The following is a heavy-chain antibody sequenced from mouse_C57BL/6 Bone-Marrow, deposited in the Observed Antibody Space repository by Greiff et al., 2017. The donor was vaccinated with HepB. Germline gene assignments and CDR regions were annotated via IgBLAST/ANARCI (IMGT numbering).Heavy chain of an antibody. Sequence: VKLVDSGAELVRPGTSVKVSCKASGYAFTNYLIEWVKQRPGQGLEWIGVINPGSGGTNYNEKFKGKATLTADKSSSTAYMQLSSLTSEDSAVYFCARGDYYGSSLDYWGQGTTLTVSS. V-gene: IGHV1-54*01. D-gene: IGHD1-1*01. CDR2: INPGSGGT. CDR1: GYAFTNYL. J-gene: IGHJ2*01. CDR3: ARGDYYGSSLDY.